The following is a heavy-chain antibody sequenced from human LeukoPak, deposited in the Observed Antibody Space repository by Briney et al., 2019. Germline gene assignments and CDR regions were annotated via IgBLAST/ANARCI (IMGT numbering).Heavy chain of an antibody. D-gene: IGHD2-21*02. CDR3: AKPAYCGGDRYSYYFDY. V-gene: IGHV3-23*01. CDR1: GFTFSNYG. Sequence: GGSLRLSCAASGFTFSNYGMSWVRQAPGKGLEWVSAISGSGGSTYYADSVKGRFTISRDNSKNTLYLQMNSLRAEDTAVYYCAKPAYCGGDRYSYYFDYWGQGTLVTVSS. CDR2: ISGSGGST. J-gene: IGHJ4*02.